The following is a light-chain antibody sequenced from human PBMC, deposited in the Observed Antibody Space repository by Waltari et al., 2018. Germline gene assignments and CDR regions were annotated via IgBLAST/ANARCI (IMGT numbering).Light chain of an antibody. CDR1: SSDVGGYAY. J-gene: IGLJ2*01. V-gene: IGLV2-14*03. CDR3: NADTSSSTLV. CDR2: DVS. Sequence: QSALTQPASVSGSPGHSIPISCTGTSSDVGGYAYVSWYQQHPGKAPKLMIYDVSKRPAGVSNRFCGSKSGKTASLTVSGLQAEDEADYYCNADTSSSTLVCGGGTKLTVL.